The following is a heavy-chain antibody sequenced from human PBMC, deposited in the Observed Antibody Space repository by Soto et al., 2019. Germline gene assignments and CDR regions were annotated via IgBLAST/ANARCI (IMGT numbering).Heavy chain of an antibody. CDR2: INDSGGST. Sequence: GGSLRLSCASSVFTFISYAMNWVRQAPGKGLEWVSTINDSGGSTYYIDSVKGRFTISRDNSKNTLYLQMNSLRADDTAVYYCAKSITISPNWFDPWGQGTLVTVSS. J-gene: IGHJ5*02. D-gene: IGHD3-3*01. CDR1: VFTFISYA. V-gene: IGHV3-23*01. CDR3: AKSITISPNWFDP.